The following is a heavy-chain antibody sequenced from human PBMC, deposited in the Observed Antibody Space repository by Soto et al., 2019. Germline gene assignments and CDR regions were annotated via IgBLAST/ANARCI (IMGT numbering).Heavy chain of an antibody. CDR2: IYYSGST. CDR3: ARTYYDFWSGYYQESTYSDY. CDR1: GGSISSSSYY. D-gene: IGHD3-3*01. J-gene: IGHJ4*02. V-gene: IGHV4-39*01. Sequence: PSETLSLTCTVSGGSISSSSYYWGWIRQPPGKGLEWIGSIYYSGSTYYNPSLKSRVTISVDTSKNQFALNLSSVTVADTAVYYCARTYYDFWSGYYQESTYSDYSGQGTPLTVSS.